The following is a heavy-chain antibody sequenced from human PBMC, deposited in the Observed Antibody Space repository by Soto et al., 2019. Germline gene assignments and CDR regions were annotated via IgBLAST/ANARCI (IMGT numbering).Heavy chain of an antibody. J-gene: IGHJ4*02. D-gene: IGHD3-10*01. CDR2: ISYDGSNK. Sequence: GGSLRLSCAASGFTFSSYGMHWVRQAPGKGLEWVAVISYDGSNKYYADSVRGRFTISRDNSKNTLYLQMNSLRAEDTAVYYCARDRGSMVLDYWGQGTLVTVAS. CDR3: ARDRGSMVLDY. V-gene: IGHV3-30*03. CDR1: GFTFSSYG.